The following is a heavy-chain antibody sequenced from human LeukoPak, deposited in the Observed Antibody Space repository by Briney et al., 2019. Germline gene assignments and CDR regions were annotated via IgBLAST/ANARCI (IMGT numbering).Heavy chain of an antibody. Sequence: GGSLRLSCAASGFTFSSYSMNWVRQAPGKGLEWVSSISSSSSYTNYADSVKGRFTISRDNAKNSLYLQMNSLRAGDTAVYYCAREIRVVTAIGQGRPDYFDYWGQGTLVTVSS. J-gene: IGHJ4*02. D-gene: IGHD2-21*02. V-gene: IGHV3-21*04. CDR3: AREIRVVTAIGQGRPDYFDY. CDR1: GFTFSSYS. CDR2: ISSSSSYT.